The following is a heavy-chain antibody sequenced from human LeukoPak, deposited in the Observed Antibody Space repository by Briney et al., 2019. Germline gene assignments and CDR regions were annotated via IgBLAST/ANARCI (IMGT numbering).Heavy chain of an antibody. V-gene: IGHV3-30*02. CDR2: IRYDGSNK. CDR3: AKTQYCTDCLAEFDY. Sequence: GGSLRLSCAASGFTFSSYGMHWVRQAPGKGLEWVAFIRYDGSNKYYADSVKGRFTISRDNSKSTLYLQMNSLRAEDTALYYCAKTQYCTDCLAEFDYWGQGTLVTVSS. D-gene: IGHD2-8*02. J-gene: IGHJ4*02. CDR1: GFTFSSYG.